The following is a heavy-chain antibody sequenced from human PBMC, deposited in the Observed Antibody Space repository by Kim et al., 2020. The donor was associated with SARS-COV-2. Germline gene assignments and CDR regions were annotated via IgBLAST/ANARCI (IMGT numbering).Heavy chain of an antibody. CDR1: GFTFSNYV. Sequence: GGSLRLSCAASGFTFSNYVMTWVRQAPGKGLEWVSSISGTGGTSTYADSVKGRFTISRDNSKSALYLPMDRVRAEDSATYFCAKVAGDRSGCSDFWGPGT. J-gene: IGHJ4*02. D-gene: IGHD2-21*02. CDR2: ISGTGGTS. V-gene: IGHV3-23*01. CDR3: AKVAGDRSGCSDF.